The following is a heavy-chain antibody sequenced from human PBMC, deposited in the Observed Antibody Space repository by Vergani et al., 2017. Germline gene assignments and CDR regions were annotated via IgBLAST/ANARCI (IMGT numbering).Heavy chain of an antibody. CDR3: ARHDSGHYDASYYGLDV. CDR1: GGSISSSSHF. CDR2: IYYTGSA. Sequence: QLQLRKSGPGLVKPSETLSLTCTLSGGSISSSSHFWGWLRQTPVKGLEWIGSIYYTGSAYYNPSLKSRVSISVDASKNQFSLKLSSVTAADSAVYYCARHDSGHYDASYYGLDVWGQGTTVTVSS. V-gene: IGHV4-39*01. D-gene: IGHD3-16*01. J-gene: IGHJ6*02.